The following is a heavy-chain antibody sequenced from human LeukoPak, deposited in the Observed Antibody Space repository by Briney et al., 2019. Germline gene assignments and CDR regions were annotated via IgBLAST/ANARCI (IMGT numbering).Heavy chain of an antibody. CDR3: AREGALHDTGDHYLSWFDP. D-gene: IGHD2-8*02. Sequence: PGASVKLSCKTSGYTFSSHGIAWVRQAPGQGLEWMGWISAYNGKTNYAQNLQGRVTMTTDTSTSTGYMELRSLRSDDTAVYYCAREGALHDTGDHYLSWFDPWGQGTLVTVSS. CDR2: ISAYNGKT. V-gene: IGHV1-18*01. J-gene: IGHJ5*02. CDR1: GYTFSSHG.